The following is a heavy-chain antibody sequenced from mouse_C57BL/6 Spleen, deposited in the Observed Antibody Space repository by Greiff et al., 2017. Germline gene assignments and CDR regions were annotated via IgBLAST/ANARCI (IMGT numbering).Heavy chain of an antibody. Sequence: DVKLVESGGGLVKPGGSLKLSCAASGFTFSDYGMHWVRQAPEKGLEWVAYISSGSSTIYYADTVKGRFTISRDNAKNTLFLQMTSLRSEDTAMYYCARGHYGSSSYYFDYWGQGTTLTVSS. CDR1: GFTFSDYG. D-gene: IGHD1-1*01. J-gene: IGHJ2*01. CDR2: ISSGSSTI. CDR3: ARGHYGSSSYYFDY. V-gene: IGHV5-17*01.